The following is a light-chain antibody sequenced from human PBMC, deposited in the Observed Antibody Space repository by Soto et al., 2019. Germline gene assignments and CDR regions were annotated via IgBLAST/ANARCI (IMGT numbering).Light chain of an antibody. CDR3: QQLHSYPFT. J-gene: IGKJ5*01. V-gene: IGKV1-9*01. CDR2: AAT. Sequence: IQLTQSPPSLSASVVDRVTITCQASQGVSSSLAWYHQQPGKAPKLLIYAATTLQSGVPSRFSGSGSGTDFTLTINSLQPEDFATYYCQQLHSYPFTFGQGTRLEIK. CDR1: QGVSSS.